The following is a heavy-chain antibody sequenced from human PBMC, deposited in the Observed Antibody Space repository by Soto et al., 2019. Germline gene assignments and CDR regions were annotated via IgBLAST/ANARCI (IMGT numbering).Heavy chain of an antibody. J-gene: IGHJ4*02. Sequence: GGSLRLSCASSGFTFSSYSMSWVRPAPGKGLEWVSAISGSGGSTYYADSVKGRFTISRDNSKNTLYLQMNSLRAEDTAVYYCAKDLRMGIQYYFDYWGQGTLVTVSS. V-gene: IGHV3-23*01. CDR3: AKDLRMGIQYYFDY. CDR1: GFTFSSYS. D-gene: IGHD6-13*01. CDR2: ISGSGGST.